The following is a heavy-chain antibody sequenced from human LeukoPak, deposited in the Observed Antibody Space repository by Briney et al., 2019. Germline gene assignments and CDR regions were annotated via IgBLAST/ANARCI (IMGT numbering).Heavy chain of an antibody. V-gene: IGHV3-21*01. Sequence: GGSLRLSCAASGFTFSSYAMNWVRQAPGKGLEWVSSISSSSSYIYYADSVKGRFTISRDNAKNSLYLQMNSLRAEDTAVYYCARVGYSSSWFDPWGQGTLVTVSS. J-gene: IGHJ5*02. CDR3: ARVGYSSSWFDP. CDR2: ISSSSSYI. D-gene: IGHD6-13*01. CDR1: GFTFSSYA.